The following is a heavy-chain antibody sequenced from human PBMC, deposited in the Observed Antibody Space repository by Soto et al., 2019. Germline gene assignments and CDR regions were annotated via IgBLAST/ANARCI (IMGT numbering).Heavy chain of an antibody. Sequence: EVQLLESGGGLVQPGGSLRLSCAASGFTFSTYAMNWVRQAPGKGLEWVSGISGSGDSTYYADAVKGRFTVSRDNSKNTLYLQMNGLRGEDTAVFYCAKERSSGWSFDYWGQGTLVTVSP. CDR1: GFTFSTYA. J-gene: IGHJ4*02. D-gene: IGHD6-19*01. CDR3: AKERSSGWSFDY. CDR2: ISGSGDST. V-gene: IGHV3-23*01.